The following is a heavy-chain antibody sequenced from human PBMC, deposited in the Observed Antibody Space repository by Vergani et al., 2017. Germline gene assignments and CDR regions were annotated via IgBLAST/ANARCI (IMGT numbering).Heavy chain of an antibody. CDR2: INPKTGGT. D-gene: IGHD3-3*01. CDR1: AYTFTAYN. CDR3: ARRLVYDSPFDY. J-gene: IGHJ4*02. Sequence: QVQLMQSGAEVKKPGASVKVSCKASAYTFTAYNMHWVRQAPGQGLEWMGWINPKTGGTNYAQKFHGRVTMTRDTSISTAYMELISLKSDDAAIYYCARRLVYDSPFDYWGQGTLVTVSS. V-gene: IGHV1-2*02.